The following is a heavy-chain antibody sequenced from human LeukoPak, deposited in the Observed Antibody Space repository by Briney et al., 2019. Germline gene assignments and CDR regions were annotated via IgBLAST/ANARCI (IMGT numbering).Heavy chain of an antibody. CDR2: IYSGGST. CDR3: ARVTAVVGFDY. Sequence: GGSLRLSCAASGFTVSSNYMSWVRQAPGKGLEWVSVIYSGGSTYYADSVKGRFTISRDNSKNTLYLQMNSLRAEDTAVYYCARVTAVVGFDYWGQGTLVTVSS. V-gene: IGHV3-66*02. J-gene: IGHJ4*02. D-gene: IGHD6-19*01. CDR1: GFTVSSNY.